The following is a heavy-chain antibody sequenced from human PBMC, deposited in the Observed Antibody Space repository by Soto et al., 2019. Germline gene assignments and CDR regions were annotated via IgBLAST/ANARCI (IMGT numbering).Heavy chain of an antibody. D-gene: IGHD3-9*01. CDR1: GFTFSSYS. V-gene: IGHV3-21*01. Sequence: GGSLRLSCAASGFTFSSYSMNWVRQAPGKGLEWVSSISSSSSYIYYADSVKGRFTISRDNAKNSLYLQMNSLRAEDTAVYYCARDGVILTGYLGLGAFDIWGQGTMVTVSS. CDR2: ISSSSSYI. J-gene: IGHJ3*02. CDR3: ARDGVILTGYLGLGAFDI.